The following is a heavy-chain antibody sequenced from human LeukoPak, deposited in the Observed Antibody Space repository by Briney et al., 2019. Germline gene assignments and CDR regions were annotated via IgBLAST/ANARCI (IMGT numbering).Heavy chain of an antibody. CDR1: GGSIVTSY. CDR3: ARQNDFMVVPVD. Sequence: SETLSLTCIISGGSIVTSYWSWIRQPRGRGLEWIGYIDYTGTTKYNPPLKSRASLSVDMLKNQFSLKLTSVSAADTAVYYCARQNDFMVVPVDWGQGTLVTLSS. D-gene: IGHD3-3*01. V-gene: IGHV4-59*08. CDR2: IDYTGTT. J-gene: IGHJ4*02.